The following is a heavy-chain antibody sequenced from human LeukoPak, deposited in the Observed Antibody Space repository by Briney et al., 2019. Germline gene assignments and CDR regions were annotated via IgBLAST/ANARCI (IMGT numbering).Heavy chain of an antibody. J-gene: IGHJ4*02. CDR3: ARGQRQWLVQYYFDY. V-gene: IGHV3-23*01. CDR2: ISGSGVST. Sequence: GGSLRLSCAASGFTFSSYEMNWVRQAPGKGLEWVSAISGSGVSTYYADSVKGRFTISRDNSKNTLYLQMNSLRAEDTAVYYCARGQRQWLVQYYFDYWGQGTLVTVSS. CDR1: GFTFSSYE. D-gene: IGHD6-19*01.